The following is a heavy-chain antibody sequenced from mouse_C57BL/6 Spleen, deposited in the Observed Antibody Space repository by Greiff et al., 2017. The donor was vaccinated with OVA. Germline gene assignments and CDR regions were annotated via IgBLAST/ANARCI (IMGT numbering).Heavy chain of an antibody. D-gene: IGHD1-1*01. CDR3: ARYYGSSFDY. Sequence: QVQLQQPGAELVKPGASVKLSCKASGYTFTSYWMHWVKQRPGQGLEWIGMIHPNSGSTNYNEKFKSKTTLTVDKSSSTAYMQLSSLTSEDSAVYYCARYYGSSFDYWGQGTTLTVSS. V-gene: IGHV1-64*01. CDR1: GYTFTSYW. J-gene: IGHJ2*01. CDR2: IHPNSGST.